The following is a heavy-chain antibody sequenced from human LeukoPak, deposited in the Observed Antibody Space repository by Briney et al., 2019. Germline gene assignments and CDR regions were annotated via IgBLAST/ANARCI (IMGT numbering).Heavy chain of an antibody. V-gene: IGHV3-9*01. J-gene: IGHJ4*02. CDR2: ISWNSGSI. CDR1: GFTFDDYA. D-gene: IGHD6-19*01. CDR3: AKDLFEYSSGWYFDY. Sequence: SLRLSCAASGFTFDDYAMHWVRQAPGKGLEWVSGISWNSGSIGYADSVKGRFTISRDNAKNSLYLQMNSLRAEDTALYYCAKDLFEYSSGWYFDYWGQGTLVTVSS.